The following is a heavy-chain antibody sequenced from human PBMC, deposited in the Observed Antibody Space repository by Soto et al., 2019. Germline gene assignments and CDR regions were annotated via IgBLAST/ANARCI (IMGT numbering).Heavy chain of an antibody. CDR2: IYTSGIT. J-gene: IGHJ6*02. D-gene: IGHD1-26*01. CDR1: GGSISSYY. V-gene: IGHV4-4*07. CDR3: ARLNSGSDSYSHDMDV. Sequence: SETLSLTCTVSGGSISSYYWSWIRQPPGKGLEWIERIYTSGITNYNPSLRSRVTMSVDTSKKQFSLKLSSVTAADTAVYYFARLNSGSDSYSHDMDVWGQGTTVTVS.